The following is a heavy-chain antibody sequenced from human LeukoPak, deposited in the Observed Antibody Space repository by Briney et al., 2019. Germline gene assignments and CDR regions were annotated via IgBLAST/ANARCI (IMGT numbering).Heavy chain of an antibody. J-gene: IGHJ3*02. CDR1: GFAFSSFG. Sequence: GGSLRLSCAASGFAFSSFGMHWVRQAPGKGLEWVAVVWNDGTNEHYADSVRGRFTISRDNSKNTLYLQMNSLRIEDTAVYYCARYCSSTSCFHNAFDIWGQGTLVTVSS. CDR2: VWNDGTNE. CDR3: ARYCSSTSCFHNAFDI. V-gene: IGHV3-33*08. D-gene: IGHD2-2*01.